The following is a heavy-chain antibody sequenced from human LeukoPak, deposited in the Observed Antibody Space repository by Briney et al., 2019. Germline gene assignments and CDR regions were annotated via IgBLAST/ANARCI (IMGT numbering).Heavy chain of an antibody. CDR3: ARDYWWNYDY. Sequence: WIRQPPGKGLEWVAVISKDGSDKYYPGSVRDRFTISRDNSKNTIYLQMDSLRAEDTAIYYCARDYWWNYDYWGQGTLVTVSS. D-gene: IGHD1-7*01. J-gene: IGHJ4*02. V-gene: IGHV3-30-3*01. CDR2: ISKDGSDK.